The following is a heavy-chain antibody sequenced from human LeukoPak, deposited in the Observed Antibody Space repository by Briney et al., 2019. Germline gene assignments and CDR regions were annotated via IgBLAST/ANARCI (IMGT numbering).Heavy chain of an antibody. V-gene: IGHV4-61*02. CDR3: ARDLLSNYDFWSGYYTGYYYYYYMDV. CDR1: GGSISSGSYY. Sequence: SETLSLTCTVSGGSISSGSYYWSWIRQPAGKGLEWIGRIYTSGSTNYNPSLKSRVTISVDTSKNQFSLKLSSVTAADTAVYYCARDLLSNYDFWSGYYTGYYYYYYMDVWGKGTTVTVSS. J-gene: IGHJ6*03. CDR2: IYTSGST. D-gene: IGHD3-3*01.